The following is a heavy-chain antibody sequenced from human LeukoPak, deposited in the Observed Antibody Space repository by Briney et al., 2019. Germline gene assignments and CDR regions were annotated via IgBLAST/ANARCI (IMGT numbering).Heavy chain of an antibody. CDR3: AGAEENDSSGYSFDY. V-gene: IGHV1-2*02. CDR2: INPNSGGT. Sequence: ASVKVSCKASGYTFTGYYMHWVRQAPGQGLEWMGWINPNSGGTNYAQKFQGRVTMTRDTSISTAYMELSRLRSDDTAVYYCAGAEENDSSGYSFDYWGQGTLVTVSS. CDR1: GYTFTGYY. D-gene: IGHD3-22*01. J-gene: IGHJ4*02.